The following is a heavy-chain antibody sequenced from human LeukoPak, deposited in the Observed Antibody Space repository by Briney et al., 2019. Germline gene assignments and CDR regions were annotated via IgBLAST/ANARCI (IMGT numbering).Heavy chain of an antibody. CDR1: GFIFSNAW. V-gene: IGHV3-15*01. D-gene: IGHD1-26*01. CDR2: IKSKTDGGTT. J-gene: IGHJ4*02. CDR3: TTDLRWELPPDDY. Sequence: GGSLRLSCAASGFIFSNAWMSWVRQAPGKGLERVGRIKSKTDGGTTDYAAPVKGRFTISRDDAKNTLYLQMNSLKTEDTAVYYCTTDLRWELPPDDYWGQGTLVTVSS.